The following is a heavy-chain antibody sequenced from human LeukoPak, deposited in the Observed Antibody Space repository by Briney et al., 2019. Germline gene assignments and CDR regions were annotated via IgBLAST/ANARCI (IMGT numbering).Heavy chain of an antibody. J-gene: IGHJ5*02. Sequence: ASVKVSCKASGYTFTAYYMHWVRQAPGQGLEWMGWINPNSGGTYFAQKFQGRVTMTRDTSITTVYMEENSDDTAVYYCARGEVVAAHQGSWFDPWGQGTLVTVSS. D-gene: IGHD2-15*01. CDR1: GYTFTAYY. V-gene: IGHV1-2*02. CDR3: ARGEVVAAHQGSWFDP. CDR2: INPNSGGT.